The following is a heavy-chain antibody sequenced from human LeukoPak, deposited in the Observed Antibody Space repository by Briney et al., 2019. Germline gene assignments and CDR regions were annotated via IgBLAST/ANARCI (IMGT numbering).Heavy chain of an antibody. CDR3: ARARGETYYDILTGYCYFDY. CDR2: IKQDGSEK. Sequence: GGSLRLSCAASGFTFSSYWMSWVRQAPGKGLEWVANIKQDGSEKYYVDSVKGRFTISRDNAKNSLYLQMNSLRAEDTAVYYCARARGETYYDILTGYCYFDYWGQGTLVTVSS. V-gene: IGHV3-7*01. J-gene: IGHJ4*02. D-gene: IGHD3-9*01. CDR1: GFTFSSYW.